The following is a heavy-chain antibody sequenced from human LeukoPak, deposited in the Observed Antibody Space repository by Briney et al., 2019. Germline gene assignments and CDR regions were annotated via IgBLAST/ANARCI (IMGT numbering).Heavy chain of an antibody. CDR2: IKPDGSAT. V-gene: IGHV3-7*01. CDR3: ARGGGSSS. Sequence: PGGSLRLSCAASGFSFSNFWMSWVRQAPGKGLEWVANIKPDGSATNYVDSVKGLFTISRDNAKNSLDLQMNSLRAEDTAVYYCARGGGSSSWGQGTLVTVSS. D-gene: IGHD6-6*01. CDR1: GFSFSNFW. J-gene: IGHJ5*02.